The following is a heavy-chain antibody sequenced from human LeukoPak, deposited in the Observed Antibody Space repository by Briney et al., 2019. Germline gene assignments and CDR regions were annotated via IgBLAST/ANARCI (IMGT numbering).Heavy chain of an antibody. CDR2: ISKSGYDT. CDR3: AKDRKPSCYLCGGFDP. V-gene: IGHV3-23*01. Sequence: SGGSLRLSCAASGLPFSSSAMSGLRQAPGKGLAWVSGISKSGYDTNYADSAKGRFTISRDNSKNTLFLQMNSLRAEDTAVYYCAKDRKPSCYLCGGFDPWGQGTLLTVSS. J-gene: IGHJ5*02. D-gene: IGHD2-21*01. CDR1: GLPFSSSA.